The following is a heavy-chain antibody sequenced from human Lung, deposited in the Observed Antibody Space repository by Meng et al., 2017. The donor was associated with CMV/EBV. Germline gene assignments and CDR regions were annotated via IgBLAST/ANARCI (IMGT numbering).Heavy chain of an antibody. CDR1: GYTLTSYD. V-gene: IGHV1-8*01. Sequence: ASVKVSXKASGYTLTSYDINWVRQATGQGLEWMGWMNPNSGNTGYAQKFQGRVTMTRNTSISTAYMELSSLRSEDTAVYYCARNPYSSPGPPSPHVHYYYYGMDVWGQGXTVTVSS. D-gene: IGHD6-13*01. J-gene: IGHJ6*02. CDR3: ARNPYSSPGPPSPHVHYYYYGMDV. CDR2: MNPNSGNT.